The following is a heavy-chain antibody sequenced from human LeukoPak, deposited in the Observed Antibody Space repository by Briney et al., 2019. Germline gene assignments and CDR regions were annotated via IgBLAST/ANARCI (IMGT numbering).Heavy chain of an antibody. CDR3: ARGYSDSSGIDY. CDR1: GFTFSNCW. Sequence: GGSLRLSCAASGFTFSNCWMTWVRQAPGKGLEWVANIKQDGNEKYYVDSVKGRFTVSRDNAKNSLYLQMNSLRAEDTAVYYCARGYSDSSGIDYWGQGTLVTVSP. D-gene: IGHD3-22*01. V-gene: IGHV3-7*04. J-gene: IGHJ4*02. CDR2: IKQDGNEK.